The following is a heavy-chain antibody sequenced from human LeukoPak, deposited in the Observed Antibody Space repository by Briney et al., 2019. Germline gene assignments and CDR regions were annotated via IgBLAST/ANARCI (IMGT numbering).Heavy chain of an antibody. CDR3: ARERAPSWFDP. V-gene: IGHV1-3*01. CDR2: INAGNGNT. CDR1: GYIFTTYA. Sequence: ASVNVSFKASGYIFTTYAMHWVRQAPGQRLEWMGWINAGNGNTKYSQNFQGRVTITRDTSASTAYMELSSLRSEDTAVYYCARERAPSWFDPWGQGTLVTVSS. J-gene: IGHJ5*02.